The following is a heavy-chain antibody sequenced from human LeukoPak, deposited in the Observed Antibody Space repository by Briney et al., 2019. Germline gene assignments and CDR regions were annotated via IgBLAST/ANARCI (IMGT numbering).Heavy chain of an antibody. CDR3: ARAGYTYITLYY. CDR2: IKQDGSDK. CDR1: GFTFSDYW. D-gene: IGHD5-18*01. V-gene: IGHV3-7*01. Sequence: GGSLRPSCAASGFTFSDYWMTWVRQAPGKGLEWVANIKQDGSDKHSVDSVKGRFVISRDNAKNSLYLQMNSLRAEDTAVYYCARAGYTYITLYYWGQGTLVTVSS. J-gene: IGHJ4*02.